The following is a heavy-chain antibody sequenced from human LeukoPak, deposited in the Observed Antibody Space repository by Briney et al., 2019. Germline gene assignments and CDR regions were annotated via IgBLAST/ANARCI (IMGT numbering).Heavy chain of an antibody. D-gene: IGHD6-19*01. CDR3: ATSGWYLLPGVY. CDR2: IYDSGST. V-gene: IGHV4-4*08. Sequence: SETLSLTCTVSGGSISSYYWSWIRQPPGKGLEWIGYIYDSGSTNYNPSLESRVTISVDTSKNQFSLKLSSVTAADTAVYYCATSGWYLLPGVYWGQGTLVTVSS. J-gene: IGHJ4*02. CDR1: GGSISSYY.